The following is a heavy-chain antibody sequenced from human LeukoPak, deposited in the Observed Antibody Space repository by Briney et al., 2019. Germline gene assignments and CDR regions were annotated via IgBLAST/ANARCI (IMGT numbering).Heavy chain of an antibody. D-gene: IGHD3-10*01. J-gene: IGHJ2*01. Sequence: SETLSLTCTVSGGSISSSSYYWGWIRQPPGEGLEWIGSIYYSGSTYYSPSLKSRVTISVDTSKNQFSLKLSSVTAADTAVYYCARVYYGSGSYYLGYWYFDLWGRGTLVTVSS. V-gene: IGHV4-39*07. CDR3: ARVYYGSGSYYLGYWYFDL. CDR1: GGSISSSSYY. CDR2: IYYSGST.